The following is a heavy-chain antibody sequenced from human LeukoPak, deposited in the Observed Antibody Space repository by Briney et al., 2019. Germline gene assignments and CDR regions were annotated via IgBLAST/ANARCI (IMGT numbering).Heavy chain of an antibody. CDR2: INPNSGGT. Sequence: ASVKVSCKVSGYTFTDYYMHWVRQAPGQGLEWTGRINPNSGGTNYAQKFQGRVTMTRDTSISTAYMELSRLRSDDTAVYYCASYCSGGSCHKPFDYWGQGTLVTVSS. CDR1: GYTFTDYY. V-gene: IGHV1-2*06. CDR3: ASYCSGGSCHKPFDY. D-gene: IGHD2-15*01. J-gene: IGHJ4*02.